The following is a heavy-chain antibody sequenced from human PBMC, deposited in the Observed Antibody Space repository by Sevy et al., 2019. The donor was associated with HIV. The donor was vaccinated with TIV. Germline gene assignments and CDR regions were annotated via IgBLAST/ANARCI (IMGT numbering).Heavy chain of an antibody. V-gene: IGHV3-21*01. CDR3: ARDRRTLNYYASSGYNYYFDY. CDR2: ITSSSDYI. CDR1: GFTFSNYN. J-gene: IGHJ4*02. D-gene: IGHD3-22*01. Sequence: GGSLRLSCAASGFTFSNYNMNWVRQAPGKGLEWVSSITSSSDYIYDADSGKGLFTISRDNAKNSLYLQMNSLRAEDTAVYYCARDRRTLNYYASSGYNYYFDYWGQGTLVTVSS.